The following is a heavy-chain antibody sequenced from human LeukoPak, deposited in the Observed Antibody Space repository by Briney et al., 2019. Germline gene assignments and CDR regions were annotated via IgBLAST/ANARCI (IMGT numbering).Heavy chain of an antibody. Sequence: GGSLRLSCAASGFTFSSDSMNWVRQAPGKGLEWVSSISSSSSYIYYADSVKGRSTIPRDNAKNSLYLQMNSLRAEDTAVYYCASSSTSYLNWFDPWGQGTLVTVSS. CDR3: ASSSTSYLNWFDP. J-gene: IGHJ5*02. CDR1: GFTFSSDS. CDR2: ISSSSSYI. V-gene: IGHV3-21*01. D-gene: IGHD2-2*01.